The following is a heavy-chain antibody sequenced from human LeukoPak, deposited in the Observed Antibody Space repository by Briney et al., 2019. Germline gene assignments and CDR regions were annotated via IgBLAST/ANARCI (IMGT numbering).Heavy chain of an antibody. J-gene: IGHJ6*03. V-gene: IGHV4-34*01. CDR2: INHNGST. CDR1: GGSFSGYY. CDR3: ATCSPYYYYYYMDV. D-gene: IGHD2-8*01. Sequence: SETLSLTCAVYGGSFSGYYWSWIRQPPGKGLEWIGEINHNGSTNYNPSLKSRVTISVDTSKNQFSLKLSSVTAADTAVYYCATCSPYYYYYYMDVWGKGTTVTVSS.